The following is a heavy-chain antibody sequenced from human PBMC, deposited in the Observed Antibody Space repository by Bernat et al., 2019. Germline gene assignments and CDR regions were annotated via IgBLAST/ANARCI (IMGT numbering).Heavy chain of an antibody. CDR2: IYYTEST. V-gene: IGHV4-39*01. J-gene: IGHJ3*02. Sequence: QLQLQESGPGRVKPSETLSLNCTVSGGSVSSSSYYWGWVRQPPGKGLEWIGSIYYTESTYYNPSLTGRAAISVDTSKNQFSLKLSTVTAADTAVYYCARQLLRDFDWWGGAFDIWGQGTKVTVSS. CDR3: ARQLLRDFDWWGGAFDI. CDR1: GGSVSSSSYY. D-gene: IGHD3-9*01.